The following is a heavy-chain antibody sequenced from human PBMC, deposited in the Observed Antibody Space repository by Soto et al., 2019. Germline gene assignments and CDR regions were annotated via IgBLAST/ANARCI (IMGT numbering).Heavy chain of an antibody. CDR2: INAGNGNT. CDR3: ASWITFGGVIVPTAW. Sequence: ASVKVSCKASGYTFTSYAIHWVRQAPGQRLEWMGWINAGNGNTKYSQKFQGRVTITRDTSASTAYMELSSLRSEDTAVYYCASWITFGGVIVPTAWWGQGTLVTVSS. CDR1: GYTFTSYA. V-gene: IGHV1-3*01. D-gene: IGHD3-16*02. J-gene: IGHJ4*02.